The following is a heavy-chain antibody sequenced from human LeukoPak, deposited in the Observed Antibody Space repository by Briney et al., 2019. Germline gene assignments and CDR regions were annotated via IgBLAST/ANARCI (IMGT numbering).Heavy chain of an antibody. CDR2: IYSSGST. D-gene: IGHD3-22*01. V-gene: IGHV3-66*03. J-gene: IGHJ4*02. Sequence: GGSLRLSCAASGFTVSSNYMSWVRQAPGKGLEWVSVIYSSGSTYYADSVKGRFTISRDNSKNTLYLQMNSLRAEDTAVYYCARDGDYYDSSGYGLFDYWGQGTLVTVSS. CDR3: ARDGDYYDSSGYGLFDY. CDR1: GFTVSSNY.